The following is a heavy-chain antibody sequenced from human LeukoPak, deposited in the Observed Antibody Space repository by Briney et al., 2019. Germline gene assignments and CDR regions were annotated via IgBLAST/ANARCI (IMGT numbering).Heavy chain of an antibody. D-gene: IGHD3-10*01. V-gene: IGHV1-8*01. Sequence: ASVKVSCKASGYTFTSYDINWVRQATGQGLEWMGWMNPNSGNTGYAQKFQGRVTMTRNTSISTAYMELSSLRSEDTAVYYCARAYITMVRGVPYYYYYMDVWGKGTTVTISS. CDR1: GYTFTSYD. J-gene: IGHJ6*03. CDR3: ARAYITMVRGVPYYYYYMDV. CDR2: MNPNSGNT.